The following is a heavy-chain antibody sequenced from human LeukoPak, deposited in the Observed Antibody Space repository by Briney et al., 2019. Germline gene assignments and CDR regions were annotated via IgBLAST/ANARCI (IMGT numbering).Heavy chain of an antibody. Sequence: SGGSLRLSCSASGFTFRSYAVHWVRQAPGKGLEYISSISSNGGSTYYADSVKGRFTLSRDNSKNTLYLQMNSLGAEDTAVYYCVRDASWGQGTLVTVSS. CDR2: ISSNGGST. CDR3: VRDAS. CDR1: GFTFRSYA. J-gene: IGHJ4*02. V-gene: IGHV3-64*04.